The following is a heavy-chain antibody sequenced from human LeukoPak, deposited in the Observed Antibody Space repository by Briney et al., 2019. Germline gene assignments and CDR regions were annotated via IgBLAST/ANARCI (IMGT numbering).Heavy chain of an antibody. CDR2: INPSGGST. CDR1: GYTFTSYY. J-gene: IGHJ4*02. D-gene: IGHD2/OR15-2a*01. Sequence: ASVKVSCKASGYTFTSYYMHWVRQAPGQGLEWMGIINPSGGSTSYAQKFQGRVTMTRDTSTSTVYMELNSLRSEDTAVYYCARVFLSRAAIDYWGQGTLVTVSS. CDR3: ARVFLSRAAIDY. V-gene: IGHV1-46*01.